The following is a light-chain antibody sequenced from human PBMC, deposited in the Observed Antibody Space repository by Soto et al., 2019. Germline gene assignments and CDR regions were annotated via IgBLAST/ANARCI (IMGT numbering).Light chain of an antibody. V-gene: IGKV3-20*01. CDR2: GAS. J-gene: IGKJ2*01. CDR3: QQYGSSVFT. Sequence: ETVLTQSPGTLSMSPGETATLSCRASQTVTTNYLAWYQQKPDQAPRLLIYGASSRATGIPDRFSGSGSGTDFTLTISRLEPEDFAVYYCQQYGSSVFTFGQGTKLDIK. CDR1: QTVTTNY.